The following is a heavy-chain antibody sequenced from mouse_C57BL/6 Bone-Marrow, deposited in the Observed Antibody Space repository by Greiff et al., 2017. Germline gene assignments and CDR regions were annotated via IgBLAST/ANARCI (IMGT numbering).Heavy chain of an antibody. D-gene: IGHD1-1*01. V-gene: IGHV5-15*04. CDR2: ISNLAYSI. Sequence: DVKLVESGGGLVQPGGSLKLSCAASGFTFSDYGMAWVRQAPRKGPEWVAFISNLAYSIYYADTVTGRFTISRENAKNTLYLEMSSLRSEDTAMYYCARRVTTVVGNAMDYWGQGTSVTVSS. J-gene: IGHJ4*01. CDR3: ARRVTTVVGNAMDY. CDR1: GFTFSDYG.